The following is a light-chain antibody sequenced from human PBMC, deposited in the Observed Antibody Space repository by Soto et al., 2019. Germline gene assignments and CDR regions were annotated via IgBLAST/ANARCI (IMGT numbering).Light chain of an antibody. CDR3: SSYTSSSTPLCV. Sequence: QSVLTQPASVSGSPGQSITISCTGTSGDVGGYNYVSWYQQHPGKAPKLMIYDVSNRPSGVSNRFSGSKSGNTASLTISGLQAEDEADYYCSSYTSSSTPLCVFGTGTKLTVL. J-gene: IGLJ1*01. V-gene: IGLV2-14*01. CDR1: SGDVGGYNY. CDR2: DVS.